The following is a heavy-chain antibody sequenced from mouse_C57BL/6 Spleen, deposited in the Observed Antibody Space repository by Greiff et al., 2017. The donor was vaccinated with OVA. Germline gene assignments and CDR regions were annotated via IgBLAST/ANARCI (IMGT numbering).Heavy chain of an antibody. CDR2: ISSGSSTI. Sequence: DVMLVESGGGLVKPGGSLKLSCAASGFTFSDYGMHWVRQAPEKGLEWVAYISSGSSTIYYADTVKGRFTISRDNAKNTLFLQMTSLRSEDTAMYYCARHLDYYGSGYAMDYWGQGTSVTVSS. D-gene: IGHD1-1*01. V-gene: IGHV5-17*01. CDR1: GFTFSDYG. CDR3: ARHLDYYGSGYAMDY. J-gene: IGHJ4*01.